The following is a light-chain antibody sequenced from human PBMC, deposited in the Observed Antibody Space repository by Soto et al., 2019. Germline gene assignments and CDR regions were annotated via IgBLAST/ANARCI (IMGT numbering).Light chain of an antibody. V-gene: IGLV1-44*01. CDR3: AKWDDSLNAAV. J-gene: IGLJ1*01. Sequence: QSVLTQPPSASGTPGQRVTISCSGSNSNIGGNTVNWYQQLPGAAPKLLIYSNDQRPSGVPDRFSGSKFGTTASLAISGLQSEDEADYHCAKWDDSLNAAVFGAGTKLTVL. CDR2: SND. CDR1: NSNIGGNT.